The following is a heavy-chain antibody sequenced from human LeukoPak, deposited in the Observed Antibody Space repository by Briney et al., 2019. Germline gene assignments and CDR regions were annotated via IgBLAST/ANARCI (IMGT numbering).Heavy chain of an antibody. CDR3: ARDPGGSGSYSWFDP. D-gene: IGHD3-10*01. V-gene: IGHV1-18*01. CDR2: ISAYNGNT. J-gene: IGHJ5*02. Sequence: GASVKVSCKASGYTFTSYDINWVRQATGQGLEWMGWISAYNGNTNYAQKPQGRVTMTTDTSTSTAYMELRSLRSDDTAVYYCARDPGGSGSYSWFDPWGQGTLVTVSS. CDR1: GYTFTSYD.